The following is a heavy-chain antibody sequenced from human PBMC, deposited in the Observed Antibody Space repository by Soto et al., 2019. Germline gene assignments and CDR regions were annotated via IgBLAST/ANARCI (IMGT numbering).Heavy chain of an antibody. CDR1: GFTFSNYA. CDR2: IVGSGGST. D-gene: IGHD1-7*01. J-gene: IGHJ4*02. Sequence: GESLKISCAASGFTFSNYAMNWVRQAPGKGLEWVSGIVGSGGSTYYADSVKGRFTISGDNSKNTLYLQMNSLRAEDTAVYYCAKVSWNYLYYFDYWGQGTLVTVSS. V-gene: IGHV3-23*01. CDR3: AKVSWNYLYYFDY.